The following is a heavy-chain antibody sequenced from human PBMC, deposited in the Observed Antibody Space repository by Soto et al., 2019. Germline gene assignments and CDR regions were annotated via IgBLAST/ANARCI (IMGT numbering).Heavy chain of an antibody. Sequence: QVQLVESGGGVVQPGMSLRLSCAASGFPFSTTGMHWVRQAPGKGLEWVAMISHDGGAKYYAASVKGRFTISRDDSKNTLYLQMNSLRPEDTAVYYCAKDRYSSGWYNYFYPWGSGTRVHVSS. CDR3: AKDRYSSGWYNYFYP. V-gene: IGHV3-30*18. CDR1: GFPFSTTG. D-gene: IGHD6-19*01. CDR2: ISHDGGAK. J-gene: IGHJ5*02.